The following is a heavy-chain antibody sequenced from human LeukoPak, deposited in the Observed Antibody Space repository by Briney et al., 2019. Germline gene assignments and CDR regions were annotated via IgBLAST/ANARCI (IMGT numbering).Heavy chain of an antibody. V-gene: IGHV3-23*01. J-gene: IGHJ4*02. Sequence: GGSLRLSCAASGFTFSSSPMSWVRQAPGKGLEWVSGISSGGDTAYADSVKGRFTISRDNSKNTLYLQMNSLRAEDTAIYYCTRKNSGLNPFDLWGQGTVVTVSS. D-gene: IGHD4-23*01. CDR1: GFTFSSSP. CDR2: ISSGGDT. CDR3: TRKNSGLNPFDL.